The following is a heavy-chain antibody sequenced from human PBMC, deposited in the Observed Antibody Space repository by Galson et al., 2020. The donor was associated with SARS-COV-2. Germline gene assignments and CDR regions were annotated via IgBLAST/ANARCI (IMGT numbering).Heavy chain of an antibody. Sequence: SGPTLVKPPQTITLTCTFSGFSLRTSGVAVGWTRQPPGKALEWLALLYWDDDKRYSPSLKSRLTITKDTSKNQVVLTMTNMDPVDTATYYCARRRMRVLTYPFDYWGQGTLVTVSS. CDR3: ARRRMRVLTYPFDY. D-gene: IGHD2-15*01. J-gene: IGHJ4*02. CDR2: LYWDDDK. V-gene: IGHV2-5*02. CDR1: GFSLRTSGVA.